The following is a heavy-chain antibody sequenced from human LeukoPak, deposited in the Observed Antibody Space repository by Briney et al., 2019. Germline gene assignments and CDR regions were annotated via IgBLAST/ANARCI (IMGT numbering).Heavy chain of an antibody. CDR2: IYYSGST. J-gene: IGHJ3*02. D-gene: IGHD3-22*01. CDR1: GGSISSYY. V-gene: IGHV4-59*01. CDR3: ARGGYYYDSSGYWGAFDI. Sequence: RSETLSLTCTVSGGSISSYYWSWIRQPPGKGLEWIGYIYYSGSTNYNPSLKSRVTISVDTSKNQFSLKLSSVTAADTAVYYCARGGYYYDSSGYWGAFDIWGQGTMVTVSS.